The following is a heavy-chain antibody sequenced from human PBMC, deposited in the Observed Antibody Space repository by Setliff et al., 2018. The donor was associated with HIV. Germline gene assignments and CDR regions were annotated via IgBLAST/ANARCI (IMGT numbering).Heavy chain of an antibody. CDR2: MNPKSGNS. V-gene: IGHV1-8*02. CDR1: GYTFSNYD. CDR3: ARGRYSSGLTDY. J-gene: IGHJ4*02. Sequence: ASVKVSCKASGYTFSNYDINWVRQATGQGLEWMGWMNPKSGNSGHAQKFQGRITMTRNTTITTAYMELISLKSEDTAVYYCARGRYSSGLTDYWGQGTLVTVSS. D-gene: IGHD6-19*01.